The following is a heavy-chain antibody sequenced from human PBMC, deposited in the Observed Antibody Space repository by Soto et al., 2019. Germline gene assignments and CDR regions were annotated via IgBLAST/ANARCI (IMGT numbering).Heavy chain of an antibody. CDR3: AKGNTSGWYFFDY. D-gene: IGHD6-19*01. Sequence: GGSLRLSCEASGFTFSNCAMSWVRRAPGKGLEWVSGISGTGRSTFYADSVKDRFTISRDNSKNTVYLEMTSLRAEDTAVYYCAKGNTSGWYFFDYWGQGTLVTVSS. V-gene: IGHV3-23*01. CDR2: ISGTGRST. J-gene: IGHJ4*02. CDR1: GFTFSNCA.